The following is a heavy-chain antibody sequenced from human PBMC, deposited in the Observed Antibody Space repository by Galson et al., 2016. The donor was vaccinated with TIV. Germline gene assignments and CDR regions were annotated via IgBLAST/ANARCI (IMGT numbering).Heavy chain of an antibody. CDR3: ARISGYYDSSGHYIPRSFDY. CDR1: GFSLQTDGMC. Sequence: LVKPTQTLTLTCTFSGFSLQTDGMCVNWIRQPPGKALEWLARIDWDDDKSYSSSLKTRLTISKDTSKNQVVLTMTNMDPVDTATYYCARISGYYDSSGHYIPRSFDYWGQGALVTVSS. D-gene: IGHD3-22*01. CDR2: IDWDDDK. J-gene: IGHJ4*02. V-gene: IGHV2-70*11.